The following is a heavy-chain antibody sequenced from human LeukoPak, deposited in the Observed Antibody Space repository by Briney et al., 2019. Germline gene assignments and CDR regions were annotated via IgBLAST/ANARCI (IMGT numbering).Heavy chain of an antibody. D-gene: IGHD2/OR15-2a*01. CDR3: ARDGSDGRLLYNWFDP. V-gene: IGHV3-48*04. CDR1: GFTFSSYA. Sequence: PGGSLRLSCASSGFTFSSYAMSWVRQAPGKGLEWVSYISSSSSTIYYADSVKGRFTISRDNAKNSLYLQMNSLRAEDTAVYYCARDGSDGRLLYNWFDPWGQGTLVTVSS. CDR2: ISSSSSTI. J-gene: IGHJ5*02.